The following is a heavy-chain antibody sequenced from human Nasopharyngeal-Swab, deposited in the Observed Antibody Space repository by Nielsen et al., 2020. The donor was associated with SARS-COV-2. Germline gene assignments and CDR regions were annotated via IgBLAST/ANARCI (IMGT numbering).Heavy chain of an antibody. CDR2: ISYDGNYK. CDR1: GFTLRTYV. Sequence: GGSLRLSCTASGFTLRTYVMYWVRQASGMGLEWVASISYDGNYKSYADSVKGRFTISRDDSENTLYLQMNSLKTEDTAVYYCARFPVGYCSSTSCPHDAFDIWGQGTMVTVSS. V-gene: IGHV3-30-3*01. CDR3: ARFPVGYCSSTSCPHDAFDI. D-gene: IGHD2-2*01. J-gene: IGHJ3*02.